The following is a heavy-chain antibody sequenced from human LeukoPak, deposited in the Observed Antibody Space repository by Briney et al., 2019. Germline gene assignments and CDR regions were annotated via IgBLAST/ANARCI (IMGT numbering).Heavy chain of an antibody. V-gene: IGHV3-66*01. Sequence: GGSLRLSCAASGFSVSRNYMSWVRQAPGKGLEWVSVIYSGGSTYYADSVKGRFTISRDNSKNTLYLQMNSLRAEDTAVYYCARARSSSCSGYSSGCHQGIGLDYWGQGTLVTVSS. CDR3: ARARSSSCSGYSSGCHQGIGLDY. CDR1: GFSVSRNY. CDR2: IYSGGST. J-gene: IGHJ4*02. D-gene: IGHD6-19*01.